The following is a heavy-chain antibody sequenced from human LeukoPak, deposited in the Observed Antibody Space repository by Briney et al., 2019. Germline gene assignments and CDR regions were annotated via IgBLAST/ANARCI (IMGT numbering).Heavy chain of an antibody. CDR3: ASSGSGSYYNFDY. V-gene: IGHV4-34*01. CDR2: INHIGTT. J-gene: IGHJ4*02. CDR1: GGSFSGYY. D-gene: IGHD3-10*01. Sequence: PSETLSLTCAAYGGSFSGYYWSWIRQPPGKGLEWIGEINHIGTTNYNPSLKSRVTISLATSKNQFSLKLSSVTAADTAVYYCASSGSGSYYNFDYWGQGTLVTVSS.